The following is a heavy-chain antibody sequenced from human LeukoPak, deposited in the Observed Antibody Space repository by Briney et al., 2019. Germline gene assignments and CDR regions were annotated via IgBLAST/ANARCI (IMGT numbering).Heavy chain of an antibody. Sequence: SETLSLTCTVSGGSISSYYWSWIRQPPGKGLEWIGYIYYSGSTNYNPSLKSRVTISVDTSKNQFSLKLSSVTAADTAVYYCARAKYSSSWYYYYYYMGVWGKGTTVTVSS. CDR3: ARAKYSSSWYYYYYYMGV. CDR2: IYYSGST. CDR1: GGSISSYY. D-gene: IGHD6-13*01. J-gene: IGHJ6*03. V-gene: IGHV4-59*01.